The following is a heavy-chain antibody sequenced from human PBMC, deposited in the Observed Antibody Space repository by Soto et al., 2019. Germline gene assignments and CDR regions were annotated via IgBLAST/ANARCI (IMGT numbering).Heavy chain of an antibody. V-gene: IGHV3-9*01. CDR1: GFSFDEYA. J-gene: IGHJ6*03. D-gene: IGHD2-15*01. CDR2: ISWNSGTI. CDR3: AKVHCSGGTCYSDYYYMDV. Sequence: EVQLVESGGGLVQPGRSLRLSCAASGFSFDEYAMHWVRQAPEKGLEWVSGISWNSGTIGYADSVKGRFTVSRDNAKNSLYLQMNSLRAEDTALYYCAKVHCSGGTCYSDYYYMDVLGKWTTVTVSS.